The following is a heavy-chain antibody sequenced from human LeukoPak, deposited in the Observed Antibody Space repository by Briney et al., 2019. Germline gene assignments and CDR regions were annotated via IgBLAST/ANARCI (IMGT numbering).Heavy chain of an antibody. CDR1: GGSISSYY. Sequence: ASETLSLTCTVSGGSISSYYWSWIRQPPGKGLEWIAYIYYSGSTDYNPSLKSRVTISVDTSKNQLSLKLSSVTATDTAVYYCARDGKISPYYGMDVWGQGTTVTVSS. D-gene: IGHD1-26*01. V-gene: IGHV4-59*01. CDR3: ARDGKISPYYGMDV. CDR2: IYYSGST. J-gene: IGHJ6*02.